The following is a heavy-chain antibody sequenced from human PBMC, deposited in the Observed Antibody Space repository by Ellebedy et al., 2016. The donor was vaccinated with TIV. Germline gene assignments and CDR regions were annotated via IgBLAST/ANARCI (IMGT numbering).Heavy chain of an antibody. V-gene: IGHV1-8*01. CDR2: MNPKSENG. Sequence: AASVKVSCKDSGYTFTNYDIMWARQATGQGLEGMGAMNPKSENGGFAQTFQGRVNMTSETSMSTAYMELSSLRPEDTAVYYCARSSDMDYNYYGMDVWGQGTTVIVSS. D-gene: IGHD3-9*01. CDR1: GYTFTNYD. CDR3: ARSSDMDYNYYGMDV. J-gene: IGHJ6*01.